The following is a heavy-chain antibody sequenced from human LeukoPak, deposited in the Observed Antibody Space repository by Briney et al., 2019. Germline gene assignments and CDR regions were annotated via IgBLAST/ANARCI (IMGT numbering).Heavy chain of an antibody. V-gene: IGHV4-38-2*02. CDR2: IYHSGST. Sequence: PSETLSLTCNVSGYSISSGYYWGWIRQPPGKGLEWIGSIYHSGSTYYNPSLKTRVTISVDTSKNQFSLKLNSVTAADTAVYYCAQGDGFDPWGQGTLVTVSS. CDR3: AQGDGFDP. J-gene: IGHJ5*02. CDR1: GYSISSGYY.